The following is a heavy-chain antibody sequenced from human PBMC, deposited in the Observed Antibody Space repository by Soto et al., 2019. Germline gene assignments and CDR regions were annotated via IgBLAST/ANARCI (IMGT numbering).Heavy chain of an antibody. CDR1: GYTFTSYY. D-gene: IGHD3-3*01. CDR3: AGGPWSGYLHDYYGMDV. J-gene: IGHJ6*02. CDR2: INPSGGST. Sequence: ASVKVSCKACGYTFTSYYMHWVRQAPGQGLKWMGIINPSGGSTSYAQKFQGRVTMTRDTSTSTVYMELSSLRSEDTAVYYCAGGPWSGYLHDYYGMDVWGQGTTVTVSS. V-gene: IGHV1-46*01.